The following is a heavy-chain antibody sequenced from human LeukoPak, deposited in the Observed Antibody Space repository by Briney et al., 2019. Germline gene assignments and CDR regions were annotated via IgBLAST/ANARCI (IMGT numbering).Heavy chain of an antibody. J-gene: IGHJ4*02. CDR1: GFTFNTYS. CDR3: AKGAWNVDY. V-gene: IGHV3-48*01. CDR2: ISSSSSTI. D-gene: IGHD1-1*01. Sequence: GGSLRLSCAASGFTFNTYSMNWVRQAPGKGLEWVSHISSSSSTIYYADSVKGRFTISRDNAKTSLYLHMNSLRAEDTAVYYCAKGAWNVDYWGQGTLVTVSS.